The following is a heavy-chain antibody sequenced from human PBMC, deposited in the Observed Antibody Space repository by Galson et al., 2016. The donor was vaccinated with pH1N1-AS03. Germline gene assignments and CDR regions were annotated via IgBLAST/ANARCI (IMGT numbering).Heavy chain of an antibody. CDR2: IWNDGSLK. J-gene: IGHJ4*02. Sequence: SLRLSCAASGFTFRTFGMHWVRQAPGKGLEWVAVIWNDGSLKKYGDSVKGRFIISRDNSNNTVSLEMSSLRAEDTAVYYCVTGNQNYFDYWGQGILVTVSS. CDR1: GFTFRTFG. CDR3: VTGNQNYFDY. V-gene: IGHV3-33*01. D-gene: IGHD2-8*02.